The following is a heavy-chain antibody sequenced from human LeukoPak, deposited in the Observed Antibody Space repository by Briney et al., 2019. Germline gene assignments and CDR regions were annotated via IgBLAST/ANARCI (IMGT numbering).Heavy chain of an antibody. CDR1: GYTFTSYA. J-gene: IGHJ3*02. V-gene: IGHV7-4-1*02. Sequence: ASVKVSCKASGYTFTSYAMNWVRQAPGQGLEWMGWINTNTGNPTYAQGFTGRFVFSLDTSVSTAYLQISSLKAEDTAMYYCARRIDYGGNLAFNIWGQGTMVTVSS. CDR3: ARRIDYGGNLAFNI. D-gene: IGHD4-23*01. CDR2: INTNTGNP.